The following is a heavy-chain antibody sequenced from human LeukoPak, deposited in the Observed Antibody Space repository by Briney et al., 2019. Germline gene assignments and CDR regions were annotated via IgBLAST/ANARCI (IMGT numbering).Heavy chain of an antibody. Sequence: SVKVSCKASGGTFSSYAISWVRQAPGQGLEWMGGIIPIFGTANYAQKFQGRVTITADESTSTAYMELSSLRSEDTAVYYCARESSGYYYAPPQWFDPWGQGTLVTVSS. J-gene: IGHJ5*02. D-gene: IGHD3-22*01. CDR2: IIPIFGTA. CDR3: ARESSGYYYAPPQWFDP. CDR1: GGTFSSYA. V-gene: IGHV1-69*13.